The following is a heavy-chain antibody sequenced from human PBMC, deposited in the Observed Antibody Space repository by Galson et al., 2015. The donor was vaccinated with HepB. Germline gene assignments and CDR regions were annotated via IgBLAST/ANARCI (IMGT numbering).Heavy chain of an antibody. CDR2: ISPYNANT. CDR3: AREGSYCIGDACYYYFDY. J-gene: IGHJ4*02. CDR1: GYTFGDSG. V-gene: IGHV1-18*01. Sequence: SVKVSCKASGYTFGDSGIIWVRQAPGQGLEWMGWISPYNANTNYAQKFRGRVTLTTVTSTTTAYMELRSLRSDDTAIYYCAREGSYCIGDACYYYFDYWGQGSLGTVSS. D-gene: IGHD2-15*01.